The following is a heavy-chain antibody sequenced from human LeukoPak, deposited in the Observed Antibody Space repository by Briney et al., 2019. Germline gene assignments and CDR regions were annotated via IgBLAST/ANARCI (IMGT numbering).Heavy chain of an antibody. Sequence: GGSLRLSCAASGFTFDNYAMHWVRQAPGEGLEWMTSISYDGSNKYYADSVKGRFIISRDNSKNTLYLQMNSPRPEDTALYFCAKGIQLWLEGYSGLDVWGQGTTVTVSS. CDR1: GFTFDNYA. V-gene: IGHV3-30*18. J-gene: IGHJ6*02. CDR2: ISYDGSNK. D-gene: IGHD5-18*01. CDR3: AKGIQLWLEGYSGLDV.